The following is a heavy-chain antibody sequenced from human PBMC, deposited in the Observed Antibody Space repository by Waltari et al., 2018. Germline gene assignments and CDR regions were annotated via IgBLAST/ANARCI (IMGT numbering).Heavy chain of an antibody. CDR3: AKEYSSSNPEYFQH. J-gene: IGHJ1*01. CDR1: GFTFSSYC. D-gene: IGHD6-13*01. Sequence: QVQLVESGGGVVQPGGSLRLSCAASGFTFSSYCMHWVRRAPGKGLEWVAFIRYDGSNKYYADSVKGRFTISRDNSKNTLYLQMNSLRAEDTAVYYCAKEYSSSNPEYFQHWGQGTLVTVSS. CDR2: IRYDGSNK. V-gene: IGHV3-30*02.